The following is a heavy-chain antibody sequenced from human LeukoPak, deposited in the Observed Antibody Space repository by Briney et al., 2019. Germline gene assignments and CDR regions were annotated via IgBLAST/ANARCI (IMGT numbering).Heavy chain of an antibody. J-gene: IGHJ4*02. CDR1: GDSISSGGYY. CDR2: IYYSGST. Sequence: PSQTLSLTCTVSGDSISSGGYYWSWIRQHPGKGLEWIGYIYYSGSTYYNPSLKSRVTISVDTSKNQFSLKLSSVTAADTAVYYCARDRLGSGYSGYDTYYFDYWGQGTLVTVS. V-gene: IGHV4-31*03. CDR3: ARDRLGSGYSGYDTYYFDY. D-gene: IGHD5-12*01.